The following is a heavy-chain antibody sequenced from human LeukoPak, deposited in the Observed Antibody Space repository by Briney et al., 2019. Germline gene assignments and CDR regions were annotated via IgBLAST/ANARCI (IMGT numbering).Heavy chain of an antibody. J-gene: IGHJ4*02. D-gene: IGHD6-19*01. CDR1: GIPLSSYA. Sequence: GGSLRLSCAASGIPLSSYAIRWVRQAPGKGAGWDPGLSGSRGSTYYTDSVRGRFTIYRDNSKNSLYLQIKSLRAEDTAVYYCAKDVRVSGWYVFDYWGQGTLVTVS. CDR2: LSGSRGST. V-gene: IGHV3-23*01. CDR3: AKDVRVSGWYVFDY.